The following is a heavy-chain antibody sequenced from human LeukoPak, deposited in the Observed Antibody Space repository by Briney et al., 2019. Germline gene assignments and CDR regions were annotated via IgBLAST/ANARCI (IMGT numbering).Heavy chain of an antibody. CDR1: GYTVTGYY. J-gene: IGHJ4*02. CDR3: AREGDLGHQWLVRYFDY. CDR2: INPNSGGK. D-gene: IGHD6-19*01. V-gene: IGHV1-2*06. Sequence: GASVRVSCTASGYTVTGYYMHWVRQAPGQGLGWMGRINPNSGGKNYAQKSQGRVTMTRDTSISSAYTELSRLRSDDTAVYYCAREGDLGHQWLVRYFDYWGQGTLVTVSS.